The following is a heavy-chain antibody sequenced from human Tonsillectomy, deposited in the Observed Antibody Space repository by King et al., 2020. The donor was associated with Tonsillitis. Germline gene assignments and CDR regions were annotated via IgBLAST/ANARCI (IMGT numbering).Heavy chain of an antibody. CDR1: GFTFGAYW. D-gene: IGHD1-1*01. J-gene: IGHJ4*02. Sequence: VQLVESGAGLVQPGGSLRLSCAASGFTFGAYWLTWVRQAPGKWLEWVANMNEDGRVKYHVDSVKGRFTISRDNAKNSLYLKMNSLKAEDTALYYCARGDNNSGDYWGQGTLVTVPS. CDR3: ARGDNNSGDY. V-gene: IGHV3-7*03. CDR2: MNEDGRVK.